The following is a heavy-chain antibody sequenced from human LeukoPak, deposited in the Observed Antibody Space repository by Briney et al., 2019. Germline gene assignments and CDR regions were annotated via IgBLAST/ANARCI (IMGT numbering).Heavy chain of an antibody. V-gene: IGHV1-69*13. CDR3: ARAGEYCSGGSCYSGVYFDY. CDR2: IIPIFGKA. D-gene: IGHD2-15*01. CDR1: GGTFSTYA. Sequence: ASVKVSCKASGGTFSTYAVTWVRQAPGQGLGWMGGIIPIFGKADYAQKFQDRVTITADESTSTAYMELSSLRSEDTALYYCARAGEYCSGGSCYSGVYFDYWGQGTLVTVSS. J-gene: IGHJ4*02.